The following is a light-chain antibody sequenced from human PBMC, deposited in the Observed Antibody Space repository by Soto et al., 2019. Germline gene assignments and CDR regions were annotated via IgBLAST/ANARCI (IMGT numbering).Light chain of an antibody. CDR1: SSDVGGYKY. V-gene: IGLV2-11*01. Sequence: QSVLTQPRSVSGSPGQPVTISCTGTSSDVGGYKYVSWYQRHPGEAPKLLIYDVSERPSGVPDRFSGSKSGNTASLTISGLQAEDEADYFCCSFAGSHSVVFGGGTQLTVL. CDR2: DVS. J-gene: IGLJ7*01. CDR3: CSFAGSHSVV.